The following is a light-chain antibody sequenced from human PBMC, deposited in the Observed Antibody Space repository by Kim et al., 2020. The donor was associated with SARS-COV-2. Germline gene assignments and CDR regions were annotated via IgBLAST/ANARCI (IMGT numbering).Light chain of an antibody. CDR3: KPRDSNDNVV. Sequence: SSELTQDPAVSVALGQTVRITCQGDSLRSYYATWYQQKPGQAPILVIYGKNNRPSGIPDRFSGSSSGNTASLTITGAQAEDEADYYCKPRDSNDNVVFGG. CDR2: GKN. CDR1: SLRSYY. J-gene: IGLJ2*01. V-gene: IGLV3-19*01.